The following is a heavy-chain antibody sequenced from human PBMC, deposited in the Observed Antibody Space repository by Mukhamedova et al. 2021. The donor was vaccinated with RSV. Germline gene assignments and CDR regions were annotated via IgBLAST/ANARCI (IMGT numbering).Heavy chain of an antibody. CDR3: TTADVREDYDILTGYYLGVT. Sequence: GGTTDYAAPVKGRFTISRDDSKNTLYLQMNSLKTEDTAVYYCTTADVREDYDILTGYYLGVTWGHGTLVTVSS. V-gene: IGHV3-15*01. D-gene: IGHD3-9*01. CDR2: GGTT. J-gene: IGHJ5*01.